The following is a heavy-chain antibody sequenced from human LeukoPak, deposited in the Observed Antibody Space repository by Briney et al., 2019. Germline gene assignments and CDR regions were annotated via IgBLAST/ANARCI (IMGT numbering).Heavy chain of an antibody. CDR3: ARDGGMTTVTANLDS. V-gene: IGHV3-21*01. Sequence: PGGSLRLSCAASGFTVNSNYLSWVRQAPGKGLEWVSSISSSSSYIYYADSVKGRFTISRDNAKNSLYLQMNSLRAEDTAVYYCARDGGMTTVTANLDSWGQGTLVTVSS. D-gene: IGHD4-17*01. CDR2: ISSSSSYI. J-gene: IGHJ4*02. CDR1: GFTVNSNY.